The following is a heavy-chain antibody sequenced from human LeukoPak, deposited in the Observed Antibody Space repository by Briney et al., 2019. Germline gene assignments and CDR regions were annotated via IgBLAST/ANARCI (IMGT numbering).Heavy chain of an antibody. D-gene: IGHD6-13*01. CDR3: ARGYSSTWATGY. CDR1: GLTFSSYS. V-gene: IGHV3-21*01. J-gene: IGHJ4*02. CDR2: ISSGGNYI. Sequence: GGSLRLSCAASGLTFSSYSMTWARQAPGKGLEWVSSISSGGNYIYYADSLKGRFTISRDNAKNSLYLQMNSLRAEDTAVYYCARGYSSTWATGYWGQGTLVTVSS.